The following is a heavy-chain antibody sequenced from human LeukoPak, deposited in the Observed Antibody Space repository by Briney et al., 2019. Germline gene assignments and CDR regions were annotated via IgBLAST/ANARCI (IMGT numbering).Heavy chain of an antibody. CDR3: AKAGGSYSFDY. J-gene: IGHJ4*02. V-gene: IGHV3-30*02. CDR2: IPYDASDK. D-gene: IGHD1-26*01. CDR1: GFSFSDYG. Sequence: GGSLRLSCAASGFSFSDYGIHWVRQAPGKGLEWVSFIPYDASDKYHADSVKGRFTISRDNSKNTLYLQMNGLRAEDTAVYYCAKAGGSYSFDYWGQGTLVTVSS.